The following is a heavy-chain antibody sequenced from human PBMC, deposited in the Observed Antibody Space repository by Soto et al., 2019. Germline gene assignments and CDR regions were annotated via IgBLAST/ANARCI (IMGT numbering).Heavy chain of an antibody. Sequence: SGPTLVNPTDTLTLTCTVSGFSLSNARMGVSWIRQPPGKALEWLAHIFSNDEKSYSTSLKSRLTISKDTSKSQVVLTMTNMDPVDTATYYFAWMDGAPSCNYGIDVWRQGTTVP. CDR1: GFSLSNARMG. J-gene: IGHJ6*02. D-gene: IGHD1-26*01. CDR3: AWMDGAPSCNYGIDV. CDR2: IFSNDEK. V-gene: IGHV2-26*01.